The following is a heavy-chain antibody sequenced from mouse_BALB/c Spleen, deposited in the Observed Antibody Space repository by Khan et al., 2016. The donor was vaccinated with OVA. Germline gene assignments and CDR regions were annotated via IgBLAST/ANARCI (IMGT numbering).Heavy chain of an antibody. Sequence: VQLKQSGPGLVKPSQSLSLICTVTGYSITSDYAWNWIRQFPGNKLEWMGFLSYSGNTNYNPSLKSRISLTRDTSKNQFFLHLNSVTTEDTATYDCARVYGGDFDYWGQGTTLTVSS. J-gene: IGHJ2*01. D-gene: IGHD2-10*02. V-gene: IGHV3-2*02. CDR1: GYSITSDYA. CDR2: LSYSGNT. CDR3: ARVYGGDFDY.